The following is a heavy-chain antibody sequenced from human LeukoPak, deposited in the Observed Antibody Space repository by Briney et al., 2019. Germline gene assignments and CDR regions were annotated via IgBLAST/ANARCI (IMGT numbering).Heavy chain of an antibody. CDR1: GGSISSYY. V-gene: IGHV4-4*07. Sequence: PSETLSLTCTVSGGSISSYYWSWIRQPAGKGLEWIGRIYTSGSTNYNPSLKSRVTMSVDTSKNQFPLKLSSVTAADTAVYYCARERMYSSGWYVDYWGQGTLVTVSS. CDR3: ARERMYSSGWYVDY. CDR2: IYTSGST. D-gene: IGHD6-19*01. J-gene: IGHJ4*02.